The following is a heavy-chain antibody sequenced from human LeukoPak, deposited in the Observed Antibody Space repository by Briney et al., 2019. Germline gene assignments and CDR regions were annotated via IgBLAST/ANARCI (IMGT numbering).Heavy chain of an antibody. V-gene: IGHV3-48*04. J-gene: IGHJ4*02. D-gene: IGHD4-23*01. CDR2: IRSVRNAI. Sequence: PGGSLRLSCAASGFIFGSYSINWVRQAPGKGLEWLSYIRSVRNAIYYADSVKGRFTISRDNGKNSLYLQLNSLRAEDTAVYYCAKWVGTLGSLDFWGQGTLVTVSS. CDR3: AKWVGTLGSLDF. CDR1: GFIFGSYS.